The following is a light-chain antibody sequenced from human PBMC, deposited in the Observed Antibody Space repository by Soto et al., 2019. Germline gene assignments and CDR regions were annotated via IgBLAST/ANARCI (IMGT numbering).Light chain of an antibody. J-gene: IGLJ3*02. CDR1: NSNLGAGYD. CDR2: GNR. V-gene: IGLV1-40*01. CDR3: QAYDYSLTAFV. Sequence: QSVLTQPPSVFGVPGQRVTISCTGNNSNLGAGYDVHWYQQLPGAAPKLVVFGNRNRPSGVPERFSGSKSGTSASLAITGLQAEDEADYYCQAYDYSLTAFVFGGGTKVTVL.